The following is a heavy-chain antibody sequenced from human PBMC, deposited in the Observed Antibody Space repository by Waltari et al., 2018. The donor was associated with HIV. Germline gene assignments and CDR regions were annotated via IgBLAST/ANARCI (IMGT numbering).Heavy chain of an antibody. Sequence: QVQLVQSGAEVKKPGASVKVSCKASGYTFTNYYIPWVRQAPGQGLEWMARIKPSGGSTSHAQKFQGRVTMTRDTSTSTVYMELSSLRSEDTAVYYCARDKAVGIITSVFNMWGQGTMVIVSS. D-gene: IGHD3-3*01. CDR3: ARDKAVGIITSVFNM. CDR1: GYTFTNYY. CDR2: IKPSGGST. V-gene: IGHV1-46*01. J-gene: IGHJ3*02.